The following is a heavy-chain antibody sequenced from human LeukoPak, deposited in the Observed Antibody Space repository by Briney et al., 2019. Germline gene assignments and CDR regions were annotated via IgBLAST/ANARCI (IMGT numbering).Heavy chain of an antibody. CDR3: ARVAPEAASLDY. J-gene: IGHJ4*02. CDR1: GVSISSSSYY. Sequence: SETLSLTCTVSGVSISSSSYYWGWIRQPPGKGLEWIGSIYYSGSTYYNPSLKSRVTISVDTSKNQFSLKLSSVTAADTAVYYCARVAPEAASLDYWGQGTLVTVSS. D-gene: IGHD6-13*01. V-gene: IGHV4-39*01. CDR2: IYYSGST.